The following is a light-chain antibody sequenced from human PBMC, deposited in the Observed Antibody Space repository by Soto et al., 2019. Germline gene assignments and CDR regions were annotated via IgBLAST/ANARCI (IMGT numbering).Light chain of an antibody. CDR1: QDISSY. J-gene: IGKJ1*01. V-gene: IGKV1-6*01. CDR2: AAS. CDR3: LQDINYPWT. Sequence: AIQLTQSPSSLSASVGDRVTINCRASQDISSYLGWYQQKPGKAPKLLIYAASTLQSGVPPRFSGSGSGTDFTLAISSLQPEDSATYYCLQDINYPWTFGQGTKVDIK.